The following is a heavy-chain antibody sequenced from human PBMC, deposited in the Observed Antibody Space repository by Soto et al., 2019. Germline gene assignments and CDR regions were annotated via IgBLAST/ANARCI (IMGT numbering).Heavy chain of an antibody. CDR3: ARVSPLERRYSWFDP. D-gene: IGHD1-1*01. Sequence: GSLRPSCAASGFTFISYWIIFSRHSAFKGLEWVANIKQDGSEKYYVDSVKGRFTISRDNAKNSLYLQMNSLRAEDTAVYYCARVSPLERRYSWFDPWGQGTLVTVSS. J-gene: IGHJ5*02. CDR2: IKQDGSEK. V-gene: IGHV3-7*03. CDR1: GFTFISYW.